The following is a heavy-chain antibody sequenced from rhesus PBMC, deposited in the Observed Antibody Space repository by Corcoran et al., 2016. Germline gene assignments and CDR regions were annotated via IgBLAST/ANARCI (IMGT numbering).Heavy chain of an antibody. V-gene: IGHV4-122*02. J-gene: IGHJ4*01. Sequence: QLQLQESGPGLVKPSETLSLTCAVSGYSISSGYGCSWIRQPPGKGREWIGYISYRGSTSYNPSLKSRVTISRDTSKNQFSLKLSSVTAADTAVYYCARESGGGLGYWGQGVLVTVSS. CDR1: GYSISSGYG. D-gene: IGHD1-44*01. CDR3: ARESGGGLGY. CDR2: ISYRGST.